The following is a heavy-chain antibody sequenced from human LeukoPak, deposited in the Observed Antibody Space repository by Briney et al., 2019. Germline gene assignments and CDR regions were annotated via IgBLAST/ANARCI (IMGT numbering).Heavy chain of an antibody. CDR2: IRYDGSNK. J-gene: IGHJ4*02. CDR3: AKDRTDYDILTGYYTIGFFDY. D-gene: IGHD3-9*01. Sequence: GGSLRLSCAASGFTFSSYGMHWVRQAPGKGLEWVAFIRYDGSNKYYADSVKGRFTISRDNSKNTPYLQMNSLRAEDTAVYYCAKDRTDYDILTGYYTIGFFDYWGQGTLVTVSS. CDR1: GFTFSSYG. V-gene: IGHV3-30*02.